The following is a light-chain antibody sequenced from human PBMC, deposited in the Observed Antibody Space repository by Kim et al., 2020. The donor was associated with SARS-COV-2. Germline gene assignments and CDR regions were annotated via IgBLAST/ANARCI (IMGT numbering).Light chain of an antibody. J-gene: IGKJ4*01. CDR3: QQSYSTPL. Sequence: SASVVDRVTITCRASQSISSYLTWYQQKPGKAPKLLIYAASSLQSGVPSRFSGSGSGTDFTLTISSLQPEDFATYYCQQSYSTPLFGGGTKVDIK. V-gene: IGKV1-39*01. CDR1: QSISSY. CDR2: AAS.